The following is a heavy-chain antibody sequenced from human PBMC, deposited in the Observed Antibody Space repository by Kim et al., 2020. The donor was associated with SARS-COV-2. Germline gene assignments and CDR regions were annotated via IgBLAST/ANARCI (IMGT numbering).Heavy chain of an antibody. CDR2: IGGSDGRT. Sequence: GGSLRLSCAASGFTFSNYAMNWVRQAPGKGLEWVSTIGGSDGRTYYADSVKGRFTISRDNSKNTLSLQMNSLRAEDTAIYYCAKSDCGGDCRLGNYWCQG. D-gene: IGHD2-21*02. V-gene: IGHV3-23*01. J-gene: IGHJ4*02. CDR1: GFTFSNYA. CDR3: AKSDCGGDCRLGNY.